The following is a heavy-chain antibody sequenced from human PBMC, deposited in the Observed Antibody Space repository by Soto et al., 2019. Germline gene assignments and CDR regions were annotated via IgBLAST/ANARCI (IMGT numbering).Heavy chain of an antibody. Sequence: EVQLVQSGAEVKKPGESLKISCKASGYTFTTSWIGWVRQMPGIGLEWMGIIYPSDSDTRYSPSFLGQVTISADKSINTAYLQWNSLKASDTAMYYCARPGYGGSLDYWGQGTLVIVSS. CDR2: IYPSDSDT. J-gene: IGHJ4*02. D-gene: IGHD4-17*01. CDR1: GYTFTTSW. V-gene: IGHV5-51*03. CDR3: ARPGYGGSLDY.